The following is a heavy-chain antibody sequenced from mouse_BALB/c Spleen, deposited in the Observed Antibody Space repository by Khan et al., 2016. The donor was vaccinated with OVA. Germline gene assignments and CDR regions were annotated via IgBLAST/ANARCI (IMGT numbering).Heavy chain of an antibody. CDR1: GYTFTNHG. V-gene: IGHV9-3-1*01. CDR3: SSGGKSARMDY. CDR2: INTSTGEP. J-gene: IGHJ4*01. Sequence: QIQLVQSGPELKKPGETVKISCKASGYTFTNHGMNWVRQAPGQGLQWMGWINTSTGEPTYADDFRGRFAFSLETSASTVYLQINKFKDEDTATYFSSSGGKSARMDYWGQGTSVTVSS.